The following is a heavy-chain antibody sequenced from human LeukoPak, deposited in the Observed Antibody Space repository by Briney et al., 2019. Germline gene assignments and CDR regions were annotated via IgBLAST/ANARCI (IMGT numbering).Heavy chain of an antibody. J-gene: IGHJ4*02. CDR2: IYPDDSNT. V-gene: IGHV5-51*01. Sequence: GESLKISCRGSGYSFPTFWIGWVRHMPGKGLEWMGIIYPDDSNTRYSPSFQGQVTFSADKSINTAYLQWSSLKASDTAMYYCARGGNSGKYFDYWGQGTLVTVSS. CDR3: ARGGNSGKYFDY. CDR1: GYSFPTFW. D-gene: IGHD4-23*01.